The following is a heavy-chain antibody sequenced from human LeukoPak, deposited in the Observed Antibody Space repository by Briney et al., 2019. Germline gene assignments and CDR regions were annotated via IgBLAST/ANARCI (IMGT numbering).Heavy chain of an antibody. V-gene: IGHV4-59*12. CDR3: ARVTGSYYFYYYMDV. J-gene: IGHJ6*03. D-gene: IGHD3-10*01. CDR2: IYYSGST. Sequence: SETLSLTCTVSGGSISSYYWSWIRQPPGKGLEWIGYIYYSGSTNYNPSLKSRVTISVDTSKNQFSLKLSSVTAADTAIYYCARVTGSYYFYYYMDVWGKGTTVTVSS. CDR1: GGSISSYY.